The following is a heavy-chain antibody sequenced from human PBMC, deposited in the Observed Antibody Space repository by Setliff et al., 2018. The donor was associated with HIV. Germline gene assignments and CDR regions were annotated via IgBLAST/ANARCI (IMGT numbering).Heavy chain of an antibody. CDR1: GFIFSGYA. J-gene: IGHJ4*02. Sequence: SLRLSCAASGFIFSGYAMHWVRQAPGKGLEWVSGISWSSGNVGSADSVKGRFTISRDNAKNSLYLQMNSLRVEDMAVYYCVKGGVYSSRWFGDYFDFWGQGALVTVSS. D-gene: IGHD6-13*01. CDR3: VKGGVYSSRWFGDYFDF. V-gene: IGHV3-9*03. CDR2: ISWSSGNV.